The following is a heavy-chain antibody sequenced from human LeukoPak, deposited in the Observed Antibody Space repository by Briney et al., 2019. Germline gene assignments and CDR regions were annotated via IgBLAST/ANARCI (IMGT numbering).Heavy chain of an antibody. D-gene: IGHD3-9*01. Sequence: GGSLRLSCAASGFTFSSYAMSWVRQAPGKGLEWVSAISGSGGSTYYADSVEGRFTISRDNSKNTLYLQMNSLRAEDTAVYYCAKDSSVLRYFDWLSYFDYWGQGTLVTVSS. CDR2: ISGSGGST. CDR1: GFTFSSYA. CDR3: AKDSSVLRYFDWLSYFDY. V-gene: IGHV3-23*01. J-gene: IGHJ4*02.